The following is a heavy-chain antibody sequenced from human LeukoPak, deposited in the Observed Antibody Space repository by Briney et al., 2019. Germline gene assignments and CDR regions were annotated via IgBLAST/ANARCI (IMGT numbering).Heavy chain of an antibody. D-gene: IGHD6-13*01. V-gene: IGHV1-69*01. CDR1: GGTFSSYA. CDR2: IIPIFGTA. J-gene: IGHJ4*02. Sequence: ASVKVSCKASGGTFSSYAISWVRQAPGQGLEWMGGIIPIFGTANYAQKFQGRVTITADESTSTAYMELSSLTSDDTAVYYCARVASSWYGDYVDYWGQGTLVTVSS. CDR3: ARVASSWYGDYVDY.